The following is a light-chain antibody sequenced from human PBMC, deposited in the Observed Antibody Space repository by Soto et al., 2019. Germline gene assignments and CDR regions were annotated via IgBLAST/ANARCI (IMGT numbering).Light chain of an antibody. V-gene: IGKV3-11*01. J-gene: IGKJ1*01. CDR2: GAY. Sequence: EIVMTQSPSTLSVSPGERAPVSCRASQSVSSNLAWYQQKPGQAPRLLIHGAYNRATGIPARFSGGGSGSDFTLSINNLEPEDFAVYFCQQRSHWPPTFGQGTKVDIK. CDR3: QQRSHWPPT. CDR1: QSVSSN.